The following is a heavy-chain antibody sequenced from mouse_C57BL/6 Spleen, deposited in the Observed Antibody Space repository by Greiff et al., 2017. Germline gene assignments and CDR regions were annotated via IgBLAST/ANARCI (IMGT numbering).Heavy chain of an antibody. CDR1: GYSITSGYY. D-gene: IGHD1-3*01. Sequence: DVKLQESGPGLVKPSQSLSLTCSVTGYSITSGYYWNWIRQFPGNKLEWMGYISYDGSNNYNPSLKNRISITRDTSKNQFFLKLNSVTTEDTATYYCASNSDYWGQGTTLTVSS. CDR2: ISYDGSN. V-gene: IGHV3-6*01. J-gene: IGHJ2*01. CDR3: ASNSDY.